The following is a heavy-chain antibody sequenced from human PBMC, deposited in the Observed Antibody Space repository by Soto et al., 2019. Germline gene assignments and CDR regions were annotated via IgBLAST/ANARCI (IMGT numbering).Heavy chain of an antibody. V-gene: IGHV1-8*01. J-gene: IGHJ3*02. D-gene: IGHD3-3*01. CDR1: GYTFTSYD. CDR2: MNPNSGNT. Sequence: ASVKVSCKASGYTFTSYDINWVRQATGQGLEWMGWMNPNSGNTGYAQKFQGRVTMTRNTSISTAYMELSSLRSEDTAVCYCARRGRISRFAFDIWGQGTMVTVSS. CDR3: ARRGRISRFAFDI.